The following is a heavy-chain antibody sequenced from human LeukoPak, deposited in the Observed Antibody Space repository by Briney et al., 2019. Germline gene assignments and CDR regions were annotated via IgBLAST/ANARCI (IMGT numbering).Heavy chain of an antibody. Sequence: GGSLRLSCAASGFTFSSYSMNWVRQAPGKGLEWVSSISSSSAYIYYADSMKGRFTISRDNAKNSLFLQMNSLRAEDTAVYYCARAGHSANKSGGDYWGQGTLVTVSS. CDR1: GFTFSSYS. D-gene: IGHD1-26*01. J-gene: IGHJ4*02. V-gene: IGHV3-21*01. CDR2: ISSSSAYI. CDR3: ARAGHSANKSGGDY.